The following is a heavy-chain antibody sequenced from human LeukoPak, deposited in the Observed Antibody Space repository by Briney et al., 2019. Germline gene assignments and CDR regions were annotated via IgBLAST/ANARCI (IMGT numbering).Heavy chain of an antibody. V-gene: IGHV3-15*01. CDR2: IKSKAGAETT. J-gene: IGHJ4*02. CDR1: GFTFSHAW. D-gene: IGHD6-19*01. CDR3: TPYQSASGWYGLY. Sequence: GGSLRLSCAGSGFTFSHAWMSWVRQTPGKGLEWLGRIKSKAGAETTDYAAPVKGRFTISRDDSKNTLFLQMNSLKTEDTAVYYCTPYQSASGWYGLYWGQGTLVTVSS.